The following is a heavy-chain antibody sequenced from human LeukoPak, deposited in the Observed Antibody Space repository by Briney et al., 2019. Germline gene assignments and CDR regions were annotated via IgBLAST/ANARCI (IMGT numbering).Heavy chain of an antibody. V-gene: IGHV4-30-4*01. CDR3: ARGRAGGVITNWFDP. CDR2: IYYSGST. CDR1: GGSISSDDYY. D-gene: IGHD3-10*01. Sequence: SETLSLTCTVSGGSISSDDYYWNWIRQPPGKGLEWIRFIYYSGSTYSNPSLKSRLIISVDTSKNQFSLNLRSVTAADTAVYYCARGRAGGVITNWFDPWGQGTLVTVSS. J-gene: IGHJ5*02.